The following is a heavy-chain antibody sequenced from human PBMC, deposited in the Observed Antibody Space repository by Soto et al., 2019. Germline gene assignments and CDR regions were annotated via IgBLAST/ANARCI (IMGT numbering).Heavy chain of an antibody. J-gene: IGHJ1*01. Sequence: GGSLRLSCAASGFTFSSHAMSWVRQAPGKGLEWVSAISGGGDNTYYSDSVKGRFTISRDNSKNTLYLQMNSLRAEDTAVYYCARDVVAEYFQHWGQGTLVTVSS. D-gene: IGHD2-15*01. CDR2: ISGGGDNT. CDR3: ARDVVAEYFQH. CDR1: GFTFSSHA. V-gene: IGHV3-23*01.